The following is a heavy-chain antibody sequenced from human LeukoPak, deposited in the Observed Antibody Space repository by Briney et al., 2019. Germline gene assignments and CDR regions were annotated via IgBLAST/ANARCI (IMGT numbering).Heavy chain of an antibody. CDR1: GFTVSSNE. Sequence: PGESLRLSCAASGFTVSSNEMSWVRQAPGKGLEWVSSISGGSTYYADSRKGRFTISRDNSKNTLHLQMNSLRAEDTAVYYCAKDVFIAAALRAFDIWGQGTMVTVSS. CDR3: AKDVFIAAALRAFDI. D-gene: IGHD6-13*01. J-gene: IGHJ3*02. CDR2: ISGGST. V-gene: IGHV3-38-3*01.